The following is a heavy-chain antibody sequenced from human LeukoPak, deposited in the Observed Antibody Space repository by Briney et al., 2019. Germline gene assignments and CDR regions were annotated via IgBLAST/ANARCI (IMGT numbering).Heavy chain of an antibody. CDR2: FNGGGVST. CDR1: GFTLSNYA. J-gene: IGHJ4*02. D-gene: IGHD3-3*01. V-gene: IGHV3-23*01. CDR3: AKCAPVDYDFWSGYYPLDH. Sequence: GGSLRLSRAASGFTLSNYAITWVRQAPGMGLQWVAVFNGGGVSTYYADSVKGRFTISRDNSKNTLHLQMSSLRADDTAVYYCAKCAPVDYDFWSGYYPLDHWGRGVLVTVSS.